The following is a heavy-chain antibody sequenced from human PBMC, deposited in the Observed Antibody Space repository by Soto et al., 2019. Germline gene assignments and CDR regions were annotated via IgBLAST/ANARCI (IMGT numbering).Heavy chain of an antibody. D-gene: IGHD1-1*01. CDR2: INSDESST. CDR1: GFTFSSYW. Sequence: EVQLVESGGGLVQPGGSLRLSCAASGFTFSSYWMHWVRQAPGKGLVWVSRINSDESSTYYADSVKGRFTISRDNDKNTLYLQMNSLRAEDRAVYYCVRLKPGTAAFDYWGQGTLVTVSS. J-gene: IGHJ4*02. CDR3: VRLKPGTAAFDY. V-gene: IGHV3-74*01.